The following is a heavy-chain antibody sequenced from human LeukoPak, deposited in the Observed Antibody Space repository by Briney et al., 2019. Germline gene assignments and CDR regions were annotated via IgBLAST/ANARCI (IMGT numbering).Heavy chain of an antibody. J-gene: IGHJ3*02. V-gene: IGHV4-4*07. D-gene: IGHD6-13*01. CDR1: GGSISSYY. CDR3: ARDGVSGIAAAQQLGAFDI. Sequence: SETLSLTCTVSGGSISSYYWSWIRQPAGKGLEWIGRIYTSGSTNYSPSLKSRVTMSVDTSKNQFSLKLSSVTAADTAVYYCARDGVSGIAAAQQLGAFDIWGQGTMVTVSS. CDR2: IYTSGST.